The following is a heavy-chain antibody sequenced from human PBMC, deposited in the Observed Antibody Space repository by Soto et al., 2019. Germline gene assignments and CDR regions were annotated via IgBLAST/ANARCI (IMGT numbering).Heavy chain of an antibody. Sequence: AESLRLSCAASGFTFSSYAMSWVRQAPGKGLEWVSAISGSGGSTYYADSVKGRFTISGDNSKNTLYLQMNSLRAEDTAVYYCAKVEIGWLGYAYYAIDVWGQGTTVPVYS. J-gene: IGHJ6*02. CDR2: ISGSGGST. D-gene: IGHD6-19*01. V-gene: IGHV3-23*01. CDR1: GFTFSSYA. CDR3: AKVEIGWLGYAYYAIDV.